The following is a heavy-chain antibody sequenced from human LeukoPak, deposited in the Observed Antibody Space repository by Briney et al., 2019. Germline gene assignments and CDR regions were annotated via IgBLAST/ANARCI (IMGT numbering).Heavy chain of an antibody. D-gene: IGHD4-17*01. V-gene: IGHV1-69*13. J-gene: IGHJ6*03. CDR2: IIPIFGTA. CDR3: ASVTSAVTHTIHYYYMDV. Sequence: GASVKVSCKASGGTFISYAISWVRQAPGQGLEWMGGIIPIFGTANYAQKFQGRVTITADESTSTAYMELSSLRSEDTAVYYCASVTSAVTHTIHYYYMDVWGKGTTVTVSS. CDR1: GGTFISYA.